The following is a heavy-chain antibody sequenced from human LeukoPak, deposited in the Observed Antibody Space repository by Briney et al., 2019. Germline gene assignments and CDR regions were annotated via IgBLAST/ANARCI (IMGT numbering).Heavy chain of an antibody. V-gene: IGHV3-23*01. CDR2: IVDSGYST. J-gene: IGHJ4*02. Sequence: HAGGSLRLSCAASGFTFSGSAMSWVRQPPGKGLDWVAGIVDSGYSTYYANSVKGRFTISRDNSRDTLYLQMNSLRAEDTALYCCAIAGNQWLAEIEYWGQGTLVTVSS. CDR3: AIAGNQWLAEIEY. D-gene: IGHD6-19*01. CDR1: GFTFSGSA.